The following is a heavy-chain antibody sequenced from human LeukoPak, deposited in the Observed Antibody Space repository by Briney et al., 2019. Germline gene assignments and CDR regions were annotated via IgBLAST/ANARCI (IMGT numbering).Heavy chain of an antibody. CDR2: IKQDGNEK. J-gene: IGHJ4*02. CDR1: GFTFSSYW. D-gene: IGHD3-22*01. Sequence: GGGLRLSWGAAGFTFSSYWMDWGRQGAGEGGEGGGNIKQDGNEKYYVDSVKGLFPISRDNAKNSLYLQMNSLRAEDTGVYYCARSFYASRVYYYPIGYWGQGTPVTVSS. V-gene: IGHV3-7*01. CDR3: ARSFYASRVYYYPIGY.